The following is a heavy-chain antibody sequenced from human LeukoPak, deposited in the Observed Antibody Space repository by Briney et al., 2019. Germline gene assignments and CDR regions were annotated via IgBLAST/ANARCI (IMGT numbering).Heavy chain of an antibody. CDR3: ARDDIAARPLDY. CDR1: GGSISSSY. CDR2: IYYSGST. V-gene: IGHV4-59*01. J-gene: IGHJ4*02. D-gene: IGHD6-6*01. Sequence: PSETLSLTCTVSGGSISSSYWNWIRQPAGKALEWIGYIYYSGSTNYNPSLKSRVTISVDTSKNQFSLKLSSVTAADTAVYYCARDDIAARPLDYWGQGTLVTVSS.